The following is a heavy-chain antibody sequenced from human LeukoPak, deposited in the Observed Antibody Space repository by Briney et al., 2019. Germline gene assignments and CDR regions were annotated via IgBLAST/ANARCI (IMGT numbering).Heavy chain of an antibody. D-gene: IGHD3-22*01. CDR2: IKQDGSEK. V-gene: IGHV3-7*01. CDR1: GFTFSSYW. CDR3: ARVQGPTYYYDRSGFDY. Sequence: GGSLRLSCAASGFTFSSYWMSWVRQAPGKGLEWVANIKQDGSEKYYVDSVKGRFTISRDNAKNSLYLQMNSLRAEDTAVYYCARVQGPTYYYDRSGFDYWGHATLVTVSS. J-gene: IGHJ4*01.